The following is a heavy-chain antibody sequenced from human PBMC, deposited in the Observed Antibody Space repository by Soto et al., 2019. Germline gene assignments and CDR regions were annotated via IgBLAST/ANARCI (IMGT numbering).Heavy chain of an antibody. CDR2: ISIDGSRT. CDR3: ARDRGRFDY. Sequence: GGSLRLSCSGSGFIFSIYAIHWVRQAPGKGLEYVSFISIDGSRTHYADSVKGRFTISRDSAKNSLYLQMNSLRDEDTAVYYCARDRGRFDYWGQGTLVTVSS. J-gene: IGHJ4*02. CDR1: GFIFSIYA. V-gene: IGHV3-64*04.